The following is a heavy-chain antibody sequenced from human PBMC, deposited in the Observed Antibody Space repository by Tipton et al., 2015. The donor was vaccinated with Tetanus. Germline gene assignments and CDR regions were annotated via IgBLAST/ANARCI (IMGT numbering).Heavy chain of an antibody. CDR3: AKSEARLGTSSSLD. CDR1: GFTFSNYA. V-gene: IGHV3-23*03. J-gene: IGHJ4*02. CDR2: IYSGSTRT. Sequence: SLRLSCAASGFTFSNYAMSWVRQAPGKGLEWVSVIYSGSTRTFYVDSVGGRFTVSRDDSKNMLYLQMNSLRAEDTAVYFCAKSEARLGTSSSLDWGQGTLVTVSS. D-gene: IGHD6-6*01.